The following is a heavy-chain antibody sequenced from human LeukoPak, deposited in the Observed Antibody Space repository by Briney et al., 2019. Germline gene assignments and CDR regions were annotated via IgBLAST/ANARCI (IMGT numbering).Heavy chain of an antibody. J-gene: IGHJ3*02. CDR2: IYYSGNT. V-gene: IGHV4-39*07. D-gene: IGHD3-22*01. CDR3: ARDMGYYDSSGYNHAFDI. Sequence: SETLSLTCTISGGSISSSSYYWGWIRQPPGKGLEWIGTIYYSGNTYYNPSLKSRVTMSVDTSKNQFSLKLSSVTAADTAVYYCARDMGYYDSSGYNHAFDIWGQGTMVTVSS. CDR1: GGSISSSSYY.